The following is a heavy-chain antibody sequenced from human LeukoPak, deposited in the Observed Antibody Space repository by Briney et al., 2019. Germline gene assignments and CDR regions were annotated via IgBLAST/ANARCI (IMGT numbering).Heavy chain of an antibody. CDR1: GGSLSSYY. Sequence: PSETLSLTCTVSGGSLSSYYWSWFRQPPGKGLEWIGYIYYSGSTNYNPSLKSRVTISVDTSKSQFSLKLNSVTAADTAIYYCAREREHGSDSYHYYFDSWGQGTPVTVSS. V-gene: IGHV4-59*01. J-gene: IGHJ4*02. CDR3: AREREHGSDSYHYYFDS. CDR2: IYYSGST. D-gene: IGHD1-26*01.